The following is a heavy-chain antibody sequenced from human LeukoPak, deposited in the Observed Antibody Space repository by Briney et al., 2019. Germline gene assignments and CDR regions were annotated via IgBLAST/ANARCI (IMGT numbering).Heavy chain of an antibody. CDR2: VYNSGIT. CDR1: GASVSDYY. CDR3: ARVRLSSGYSN. Sequence: SDTLSLTCSVSGASVSDYYCNWIRQPPGKGLERIGYVYNSGITNYNPSLRSRVTISVDTSKNQFSLKLNSVTAADTAVYYCARVRLSSGYSNWGQGTLVTVSS. V-gene: IGHV4-59*02. J-gene: IGHJ4*02. D-gene: IGHD3-22*01.